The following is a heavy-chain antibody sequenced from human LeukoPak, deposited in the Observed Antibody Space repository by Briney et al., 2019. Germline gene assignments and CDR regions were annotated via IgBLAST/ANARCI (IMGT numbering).Heavy chain of an antibody. D-gene: IGHD3-9*01. Sequence: GGSLRLSCAASGFTFSSYAMHWVRQAPGKGLEWVAVISYDGSNKYCADSVKGRFTISRDNSKNTLYLQMNSLRAEDTAVYYCARDQGLTGYFDYWGQGTLVTVSS. CDR2: ISYDGSNK. CDR1: GFTFSSYA. J-gene: IGHJ4*02. CDR3: ARDQGLTGYFDY. V-gene: IGHV3-30-3*01.